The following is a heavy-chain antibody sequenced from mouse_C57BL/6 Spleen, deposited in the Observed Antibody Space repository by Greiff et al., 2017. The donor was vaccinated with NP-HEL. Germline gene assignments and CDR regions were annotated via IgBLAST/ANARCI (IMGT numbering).Heavy chain of an antibody. CDR1: GFNIKDDY. J-gene: IGHJ4*01. V-gene: IGHV14-4*01. D-gene: IGHD2-10*01. Sequence: VQLQQSGAELVRPGASVKLSCTASGFNIKDDYMHWVKQRPEQGLEWIGWIDPENGDTEYASKFQGKATITADTSSNTAYLQLSSLTSEDTAVYYCTTRAYYDSMDYWGQGTSVTVSS. CDR3: TTRAYYDSMDY. CDR2: IDPENGDT.